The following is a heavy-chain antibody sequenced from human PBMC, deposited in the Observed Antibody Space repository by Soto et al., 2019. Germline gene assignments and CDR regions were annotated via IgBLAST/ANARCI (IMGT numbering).Heavy chain of an antibody. CDR3: AKDLPIAAGNIGAFDI. CDR2: ISGSGGST. V-gene: IGHV3-23*01. CDR1: GFTFSSYA. D-gene: IGHD6-13*01. J-gene: IGHJ3*02. Sequence: GGSLRLSCAASGFTFSSYAMSWVRQAPGKGLEWVSAISGSGGSTYYADSVKGRFTISRDNSKNTLYLQMNSLRAEDTAVYYCAKDLPIAAGNIGAFDIWGQGTMVTVSS.